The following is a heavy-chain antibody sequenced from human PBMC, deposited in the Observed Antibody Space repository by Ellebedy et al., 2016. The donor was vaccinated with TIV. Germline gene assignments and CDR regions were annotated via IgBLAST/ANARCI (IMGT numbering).Heavy chain of an antibody. Sequence: PGESLKISCAASGFTFSSYDMHWVRQATGKGLEWVSGIGTAGDTYYIGSVKGRFTISRENAKNSLYLQMNSLRAGDTAVYYCARDGGWLQAFDIWGQGTMVIVSS. CDR1: GFTFSSYD. CDR3: ARDGGWLQAFDI. V-gene: IGHV3-13*01. CDR2: IGTAGDT. J-gene: IGHJ3*02. D-gene: IGHD5-24*01.